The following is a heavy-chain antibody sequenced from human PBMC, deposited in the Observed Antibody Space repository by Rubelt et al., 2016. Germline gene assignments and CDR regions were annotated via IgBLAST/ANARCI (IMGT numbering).Heavy chain of an antibody. CDR2: IWYDGSNK. V-gene: IGHV3-33*08. CDR3: ARDKVPTALKRYTYYMAV. D-gene: IGHD1-1*01. J-gene: IGHJ6*03. Sequence: EFGGGVVQPGRSLRLSCAASGFTFSSYGMHWVRQAPGKGLEWVAVIWYDGSNKYYADSVKGRFTISRDNDKNTLYLQMDGLRAEDTAVYYCARDKVPTALKRYTYYMAVWGKGTTVTVSS. CDR1: GFTFSSYG.